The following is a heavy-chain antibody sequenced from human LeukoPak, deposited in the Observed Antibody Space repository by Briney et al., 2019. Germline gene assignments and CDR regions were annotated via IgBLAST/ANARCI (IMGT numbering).Heavy chain of an antibody. CDR1: GGSISSYY. D-gene: IGHD5-24*01. J-gene: IGHJ4*02. V-gene: IGHV4-59*01. CDR2: IYYSGST. CDR3: ARVLRDGYNSLYFDY. Sequence: SETLSLTCTVSGGSISSYYWSWIRQPPGKGLEWIGYIYYSGSTNYNPSLKSRVTISVDTSKNQFSLKLSSVTAADTAVYYCARVLRDGYNSLYFDYWGQGTLVTVSS.